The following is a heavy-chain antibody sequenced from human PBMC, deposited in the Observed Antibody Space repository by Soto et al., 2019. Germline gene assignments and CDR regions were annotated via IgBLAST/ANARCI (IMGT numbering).Heavy chain of an antibody. J-gene: IGHJ6*02. D-gene: IGHD1-26*01. Sequence: QVQLVESGGGVVQPGRSLRLSCAASGFTFSSYGMHWVRQAPGKGLEWVAVISYDGSNKYYADSVKGRFTISRDNSKNTRYLQMNSMRAEDTAVYYCAKDVVVGATTGLGDYYYYYGMDVSGQGTTVTVSS. CDR1: GFTFSSYG. CDR3: AKDVVVGATTGLGDYYYYYGMDV. V-gene: IGHV3-30*18. CDR2: ISYDGSNK.